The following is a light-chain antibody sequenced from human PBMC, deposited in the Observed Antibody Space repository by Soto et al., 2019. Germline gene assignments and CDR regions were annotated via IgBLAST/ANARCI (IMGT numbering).Light chain of an antibody. V-gene: IGKV3-15*01. CDR1: QNVGSN. CDR2: GAS. Sequence: EIVMTQSPATLSVSPGERATLSCRASQNVGSNLAWYQQRPGQAPRLLIYGASTRATGIPARFTGSGSGTDFTLTISSLQSEDFAVYYCQHSNNWPPYTFGQGTKLEIK. J-gene: IGKJ2*01. CDR3: QHSNNWPPYT.